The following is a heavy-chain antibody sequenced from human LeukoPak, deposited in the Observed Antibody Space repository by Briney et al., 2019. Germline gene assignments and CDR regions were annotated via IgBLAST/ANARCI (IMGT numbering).Heavy chain of an antibody. J-gene: IGHJ4*02. CDR3: ANLDWLLDY. Sequence: GGYLRLSCAASGFTFSSYEMNWVRQAPGKGLEWVSYISSSGSTIYYADSVKGRFTISRDNAKNSLYLQMNSLRAEDTAVYYCANLDWLLDYWGQGTLVTVSS. CDR2: ISSSGSTI. CDR1: GFTFSSYE. D-gene: IGHD3-9*01. V-gene: IGHV3-48*03.